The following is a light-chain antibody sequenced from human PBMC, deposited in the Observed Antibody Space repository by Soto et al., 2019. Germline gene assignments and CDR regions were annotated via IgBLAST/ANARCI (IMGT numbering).Light chain of an antibody. CDR1: SSHIGAGYD. J-gene: IGLJ3*02. CDR2: GNS. V-gene: IGLV1-40*01. Sequence: QPVLTQPPSVSGAPGQRVTISCTESSSHIGAGYDVHWYQQLPGTAPKLLIYGNSNRPSGVPDRFSGSKSGTSASLAITGLQAEDEADYYCQSYDSSLSGWVFGGGTKLTVL. CDR3: QSYDSSLSGWV.